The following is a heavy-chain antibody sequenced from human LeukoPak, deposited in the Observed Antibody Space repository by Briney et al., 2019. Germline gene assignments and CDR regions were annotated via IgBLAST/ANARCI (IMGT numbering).Heavy chain of an antibody. Sequence: SETLSLTCTVSGGSISSSDYYWSWIRQPPGKGLEWIGYIYYSGSTNYNPSLKSRVTISVDTSKNQFSLKLSSVTAADTAVYYCARVGSRWYYYGSGSPPTPPSHAFDIWGQGTMVTVSS. D-gene: IGHD3-10*01. CDR2: IYYSGST. V-gene: IGHV4-61*08. J-gene: IGHJ3*02. CDR3: ARVGSRWYYYGSGSPPTPPSHAFDI. CDR1: GGSISSSDYY.